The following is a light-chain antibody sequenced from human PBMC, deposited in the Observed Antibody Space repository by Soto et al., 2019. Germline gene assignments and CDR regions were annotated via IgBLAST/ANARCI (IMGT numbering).Light chain of an antibody. CDR1: SSDVGSYNL. CDR3: CSYAGSSTLYV. V-gene: IGLV2-23*02. J-gene: IGLJ1*01. CDR2: EVS. Sequence: QSVLTQPASVSGSPGQSITISCTGTSSDVGSYNLVSWYQQHPGKAPKLMIYEVSKRPSGVSNRFPGSKSGNTASLTISGLQAEDEADYYCCSYAGSSTLYVFGTGTKLTVL.